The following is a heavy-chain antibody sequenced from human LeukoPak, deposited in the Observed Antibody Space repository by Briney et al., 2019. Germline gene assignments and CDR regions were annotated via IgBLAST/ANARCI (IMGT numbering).Heavy chain of an antibody. V-gene: IGHV3-30-3*01. Sequence: PGRSLRLSCAASGFTFSSYAMHWVRQAPGKGLEWVAVISYDGSNKYYADSVKGRFTISRDNSKNTLYLQMNSLRAEDTAVYYCAKDRGGSSWYFTTDYWGQGTLVTVSS. CDR2: ISYDGSNK. J-gene: IGHJ4*02. D-gene: IGHD6-13*01. CDR1: GFTFSSYA. CDR3: AKDRGGSSWYFTTDY.